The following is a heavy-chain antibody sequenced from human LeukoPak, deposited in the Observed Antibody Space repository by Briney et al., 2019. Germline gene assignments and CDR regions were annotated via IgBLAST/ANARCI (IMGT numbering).Heavy chain of an antibody. V-gene: IGHV1-46*03. Sequence: ASVKVSCKAPRYIFTSYYMHWVRQAPGQGLEWMGIINPSGGSTSYAQKFQGRVTMTRDTSTSTVYMELSSLRSEDTAVYYCARAYYDILTGYPTPLCYWGQGTLVTV. D-gene: IGHD3-9*01. J-gene: IGHJ4*02. CDR3: ARAYYDILTGYPTPLCY. CDR2: INPSGGST. CDR1: RYIFTSYY.